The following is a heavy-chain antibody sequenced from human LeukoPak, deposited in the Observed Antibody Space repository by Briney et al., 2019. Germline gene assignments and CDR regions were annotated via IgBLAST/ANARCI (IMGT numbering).Heavy chain of an antibody. V-gene: IGHV4-39*07. CDR2: IYYSGST. Sequence: SETLSLTCTVSGGSISSSSYYWGWIRQPPGKGLEWIGSIYYSGSTYYNPSLKSRVTISVDTSKNQFSLKLSSVTAADTAVYYCASGHTIAARPSSTANYYYYYMDVWGKGTTVTVSS. D-gene: IGHD6-6*01. CDR3: ASGHTIAARPSSTANYYYYYMDV. CDR1: GGSISSSSYY. J-gene: IGHJ6*03.